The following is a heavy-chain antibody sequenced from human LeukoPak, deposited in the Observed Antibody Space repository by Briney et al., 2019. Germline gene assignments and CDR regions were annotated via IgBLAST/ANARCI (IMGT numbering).Heavy chain of an antibody. CDR2: IFYSVST. Sequence: SETLSFTCTVSGGSISSNCWSWIRQRPGQGREWIGYIFYSVSTTYNPSRKSGVTISVTTPKTQFSLKLSSVTAADTAVYYCARAPFQRGYYFDYWGQGTLVTVSS. V-gene: IGHV4-59*01. CDR1: GGSISSNC. CDR3: ARAPFQRGYYFDY. D-gene: IGHD2/OR15-2a*01. J-gene: IGHJ4*02.